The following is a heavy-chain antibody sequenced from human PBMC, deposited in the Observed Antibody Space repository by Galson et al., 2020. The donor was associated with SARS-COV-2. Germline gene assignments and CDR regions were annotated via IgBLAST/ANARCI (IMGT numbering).Heavy chain of an antibody. CDR2: INWNGGST. CDR1: GFTLDDYG. D-gene: IGHD2-2*03. J-gene: IGHJ4*02. V-gene: IGHV3-20*04. CDR3: ARVRLAIGSYYFDY. Sequence: GGSLRLSCAASGFTLDDYGMSWVGQAPGKGLEWVSGINWNGGSTGYADSVKGRFTISRDNAKNSLYLQMNSLRAEDTALYYCARVRLAIGSYYFDYWGQGTLVTVSS.